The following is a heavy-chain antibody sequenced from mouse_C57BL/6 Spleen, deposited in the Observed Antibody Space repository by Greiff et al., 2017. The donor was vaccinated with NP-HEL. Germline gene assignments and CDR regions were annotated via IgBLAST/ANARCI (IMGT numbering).Heavy chain of an antibody. CDR2: INPSNGRT. V-gene: IGHV1S81*02. Sequence: QVQLKHSGAELVNPGASVNLSCKASGYTLTSYWMHWVKQRPGQGLEWIGEINPSNGRTNYNEKFKSKATLTVEKSSSTAYMQLSSPTSEDSAVYYCARLLINFDYWGQGTTLTVSS. J-gene: IGHJ2*01. CDR1: GYTLTSYW. D-gene: IGHD2-1*01. CDR3: ARLLINFDY.